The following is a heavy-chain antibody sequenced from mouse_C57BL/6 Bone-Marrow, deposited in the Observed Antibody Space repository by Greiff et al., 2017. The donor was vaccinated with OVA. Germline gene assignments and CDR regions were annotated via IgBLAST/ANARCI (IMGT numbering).Heavy chain of an antibody. CDR1: GYTFTSYW. V-gene: IGHV1-55*01. CDR3: ARKDYGIAWFAY. D-gene: IGHD2-1*01. J-gene: IGHJ3*01. Sequence: VQLQQPGAELVKPGASVKMSCKASGYTFTSYWITWVKQRPGQGLEWIGDIYPGSGSTNYNEKFKSKATLTVDTSSSTAYMQLSSLTSEDSAVYYCARKDYGIAWFAYWGQGTLVTVSA. CDR2: IYPGSGST.